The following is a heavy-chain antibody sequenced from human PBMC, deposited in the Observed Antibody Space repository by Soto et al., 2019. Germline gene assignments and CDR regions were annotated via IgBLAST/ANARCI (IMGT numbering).Heavy chain of an antibody. V-gene: IGHV1-2*02. CDR3: AGVEGGAAEQRG. CDR1: GYTFTRYY. CDR2: IRPDSGRT. Sequence: QVLMVQSGAEVKKPGASVKVSCKTSGYTFTRYYVHWVRQAPGRGLEWMGVIRPDSGRTNYAQKFPGRVNLTRDAATDTGYNEVRRLRSDDTAGYFCAGVEGGAAEQRGWGQGTLVTVFS. D-gene: IGHD2-15*01. J-gene: IGHJ4*02.